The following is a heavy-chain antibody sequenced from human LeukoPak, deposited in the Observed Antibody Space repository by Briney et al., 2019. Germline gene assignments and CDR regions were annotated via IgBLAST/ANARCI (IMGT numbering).Heavy chain of an antibody. CDR1: GGPLSSYY. J-gene: IGHJ4*02. CDR3: ARLQDPFRYFDY. D-gene: IGHD4-11*01. CDR2: IYTSGST. Sequence: PSETLSLTCTVPGGPLSSYYWSWIRQPPGKGLGWIGYIYTSGSTNYNPSLKSRVTMSVDTSKNQFSLKLSSVTAADAAVYYCARLQDPFRYFDYWGQGTLVTVSS. V-gene: IGHV4-4*09.